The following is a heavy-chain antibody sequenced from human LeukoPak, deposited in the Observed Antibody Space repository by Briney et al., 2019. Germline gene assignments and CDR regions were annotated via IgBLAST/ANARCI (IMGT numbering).Heavy chain of an antibody. V-gene: IGHV1-46*01. CDR1: GYTFTGYW. J-gene: IGHJ4*02. CDR2: ISPSGGST. CDR3: ARGQRWKYYLDY. D-gene: IGHD5-18*01. Sequence: GASVKVSCKAFGYTFTGYWMHWVRQAPGQGPEWMGVISPSGGSTIYAQKFKGRVTLTRDMSTSTDYLELSSLRSEDTAVYYCARGQRWKYYLDYWGQGTLVTVSS.